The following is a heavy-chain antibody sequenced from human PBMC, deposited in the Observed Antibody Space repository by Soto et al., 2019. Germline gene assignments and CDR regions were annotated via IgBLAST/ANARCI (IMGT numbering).Heavy chain of an antibody. D-gene: IGHD2-21*02. J-gene: IGHJ6*02. Sequence: SETLSLTCTVSGGSISSYYWSWIRQPPGKGLEWIGYIYYSGSTNYNPSLKSRVTISVDTSKNQFSLKLSSVTAADMAVYYCARDSLVVPAIPPPYYYYGMDVWGPGT. CDR3: ARDSLVVPAIPPPYYYYGMDV. V-gene: IGHV4-59*13. CDR2: IYYSGST. CDR1: GGSISSYY.